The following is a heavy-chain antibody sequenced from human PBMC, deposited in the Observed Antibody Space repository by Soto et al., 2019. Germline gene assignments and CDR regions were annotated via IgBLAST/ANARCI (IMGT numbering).Heavy chain of an antibody. CDR2: IIPIFGTA. CDR1: GGTFSSYA. D-gene: IGHD5-12*01. Sequence: QVQLVQSGAEVKKPGSSVKVSCTASGGTFSSYAISWVRQAPGQGLEWMGGIIPIFGTANYAQKFQGRVTITADKSTSTAYMELSSLRSEDTAVYYCARARGKWRDYYYYGMDVWGQGTTVTVSS. V-gene: IGHV1-69*06. J-gene: IGHJ6*02. CDR3: ARARGKWRDYYYYGMDV.